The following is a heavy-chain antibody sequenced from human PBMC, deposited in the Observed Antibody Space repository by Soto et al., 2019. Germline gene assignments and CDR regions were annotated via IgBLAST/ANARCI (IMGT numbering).Heavy chain of an antibody. D-gene: IGHD4-17*01. Sequence: QLQLQESGPGLVKPSETLSLTCTVSGGSISSSSYYWGWIRQPPGKGLEWIGSIYYRGSNYYNPSLKSRVTVPVDTSKNQFSLKLSSVPAADTAVYYCATPGPDVLWVDDYGAENHFDYWGQGTLVTVSS. CDR3: ATPGPDVLWVDDYGAENHFDY. CDR1: GGSISSSSYY. V-gene: IGHV4-39*01. J-gene: IGHJ4*02. CDR2: IYYRGSN.